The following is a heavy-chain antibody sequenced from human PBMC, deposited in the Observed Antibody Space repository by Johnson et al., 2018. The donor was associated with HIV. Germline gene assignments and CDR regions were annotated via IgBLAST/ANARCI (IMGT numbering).Heavy chain of an antibody. Sequence: VQLVESGGGVVRPGGSLRLSCAASGFTFDDYGMSWVRQAPGKGLEWVSGINWNGGSTGYADSVKGRFTISRDNAKKSLYLQMNSLRAEDTAVYYCVTLSSTSREDAFDIWGQGTMVTVSS. D-gene: IGHD2-2*01. V-gene: IGHV3-20*04. J-gene: IGHJ3*02. CDR2: INWNGGST. CDR1: GFTFDDYG. CDR3: VTLSSTSREDAFDI.